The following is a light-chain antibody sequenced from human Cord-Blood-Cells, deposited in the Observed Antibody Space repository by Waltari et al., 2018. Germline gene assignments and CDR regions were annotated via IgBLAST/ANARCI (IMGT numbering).Light chain of an antibody. J-gene: IGKJ4*01. CDR3: QQSYSTPLT. CDR1: QSISSY. CDR2: AAS. Sequence: DIQMTQSPSSLSASVEDRVTITCQASQSISSYVNWYQQKPGKAPKLLIYAASSLQSGVPSRFSGIGSGTDFTLTISSLQPEDFATYYGQQSYSTPLTFGGGTKVEIK. V-gene: IGKV1-39*01.